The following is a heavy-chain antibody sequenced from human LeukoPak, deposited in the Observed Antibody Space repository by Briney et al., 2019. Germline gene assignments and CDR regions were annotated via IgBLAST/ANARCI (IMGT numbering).Heavy chain of an antibody. Sequence: GGSLRLSCAASGFTVSSNYMSWVRQAPGKGLEWVSVIYSVGSTYYADSVKGRFTISKDNSKNTLYLQINSLRAEDTAVYDCERVPRSSGWYPFDYWGQGTLVTVSS. D-gene: IGHD6-19*01. CDR2: IYSVGST. CDR3: ERVPRSSGWYPFDY. J-gene: IGHJ4*02. CDR1: GFTVSSNY. V-gene: IGHV3-53*01.